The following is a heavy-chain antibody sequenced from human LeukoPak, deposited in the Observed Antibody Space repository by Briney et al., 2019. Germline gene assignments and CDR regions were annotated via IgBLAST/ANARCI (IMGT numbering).Heavy chain of an antibody. Sequence: GGSLRLSCAASGFTFSSYSMNWVRQAPGKGLEWVSSISSSSSYIYYADSVKGRFTISRDNAKNSLYLQMNSLRAEDTAVYYCARDQTNYYDSSVYYWPFDYWARGTLVPVS. J-gene: IGHJ4*02. V-gene: IGHV3-21*01. CDR3: ARDQTNYYDSSVYYWPFDY. CDR2: ISSSSSYI. CDR1: GFTFSSYS. D-gene: IGHD3-22*01.